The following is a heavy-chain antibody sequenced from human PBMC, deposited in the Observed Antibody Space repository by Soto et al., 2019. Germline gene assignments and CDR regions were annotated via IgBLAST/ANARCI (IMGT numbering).Heavy chain of an antibody. J-gene: IGHJ5*02. CDR3: ARGSTIVRGAPSWFDP. Sequence: QVQLVQSGAEVKKPGSSVKVSCKASGGTFSRYTINWVRQAPGQGLEWMGRIIPIAAIANYTQKFQGRVTITVDKXSXXAYMDLSSLRSDDTAVYYCARGSTIVRGAPSWFDPWGQGTLVTVSS. V-gene: IGHV1-69*02. D-gene: IGHD3-10*01. CDR2: IIPIAAIA. CDR1: GGTFSRYT.